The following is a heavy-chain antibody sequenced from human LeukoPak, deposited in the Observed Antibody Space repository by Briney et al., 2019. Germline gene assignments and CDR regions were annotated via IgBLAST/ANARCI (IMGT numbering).Heavy chain of an antibody. Sequence: GGSLRLSCAASGFTFSSYWMHWVRHTPGKGLVWVSRIKGDGSSTSYADSVKGRFTITRDNAKNTLYLQMNSLRAEDTAVYYCARDGYSFGHDFDYWGQGTLVTVSS. D-gene: IGHD5-18*01. J-gene: IGHJ4*02. V-gene: IGHV3-74*01. CDR3: ARDGYSFGHDFDY. CDR2: IKGDGSST. CDR1: GFTFSSYW.